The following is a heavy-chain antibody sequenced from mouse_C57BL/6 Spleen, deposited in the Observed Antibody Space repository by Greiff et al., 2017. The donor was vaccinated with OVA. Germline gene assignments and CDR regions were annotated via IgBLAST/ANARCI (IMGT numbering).Heavy chain of an antibody. CDR3: ARQYYGSSYRYFDV. D-gene: IGHD1-1*01. CDR1: GFTFSDYY. V-gene: IGHV5-16*01. J-gene: IGHJ1*03. Sequence: EVHLVESEGGLVQPGSSMKLSCTASGFTFSDYYMAWVRQVPEKGLEWVANINYDGSSTYYLDSLKSRFIISRDNAKNILYLQMSSLKSEDTATYYCARQYYGSSYRYFDVWGTGTTVTVSS. CDR2: INYDGSST.